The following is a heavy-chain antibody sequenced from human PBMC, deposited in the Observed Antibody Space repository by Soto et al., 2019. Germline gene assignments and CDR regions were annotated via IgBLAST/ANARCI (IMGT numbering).Heavy chain of an antibody. V-gene: IGHV3-53*01. Sequence: EVQLVESGGGLIQPGGSLKLSCAASGLTVSNNYMSWVRQAPGKGLAWVSVIYNDGKTYYADSVKGRFTISRDTSKTTLHLRMDGLRDGDTACYYGVGPLPSGQSYGMDVWGKGTTVTVSS. CDR2: IYNDGKT. J-gene: IGHJ6*04. CDR3: VGPLPSGQSYGMDV. CDR1: GLTVSNNY. D-gene: IGHD3-10*01.